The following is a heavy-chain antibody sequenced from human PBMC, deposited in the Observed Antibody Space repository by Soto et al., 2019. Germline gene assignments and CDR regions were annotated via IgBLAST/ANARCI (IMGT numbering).Heavy chain of an antibody. CDR3: ARGGMDV. J-gene: IGHJ6*02. CDR1: GYTFSSYG. Sequence: ASVKVSCKASGYTFSSYGIAWVRQAPGQGLEWMGWISVYKGNPNYAQKFQGRATMTTDTPTSTAYMELRSLRSDDTAVYYCARGGMDVWGQGTTVTVSS. CDR2: ISVYKGNP. V-gene: IGHV1-18*04.